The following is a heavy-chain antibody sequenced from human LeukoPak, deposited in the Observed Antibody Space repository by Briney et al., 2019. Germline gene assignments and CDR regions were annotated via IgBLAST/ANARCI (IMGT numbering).Heavy chain of an antibody. V-gene: IGHV4-39*01. CDR3: TTSRTNDCSSPSCYTDY. CDR2: VYYTGST. CDR1: GASIYTSSSY. J-gene: IGHJ4*02. Sequence: SETLSLTCTVSGASIYTSSSYWGWIRQPPGKGLEWIASVYYTGSTYYSPSLKSRATISVDTSKNQFSLELNSVTAADTAVYYCTTSRTNDCSSPSCYTDYWGQGTLVTVS. D-gene: IGHD2-2*02.